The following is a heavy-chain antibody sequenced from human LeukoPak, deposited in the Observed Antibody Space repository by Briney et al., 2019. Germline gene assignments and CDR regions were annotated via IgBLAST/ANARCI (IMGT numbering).Heavy chain of an antibody. J-gene: IGHJ3*02. CDR2: ISAYNGNT. D-gene: IGHD1-26*01. Sequence: ASVKVSCKASGYTFTSFGITWVRQAPGQGLEWMGWISAYNGNTNYAQKLQGRVTMTTDTSTSTAYMELRSLRSDDTAVYYCARGGWELKGEGAFDIWGQGTMVTVSS. V-gene: IGHV1-18*01. CDR1: GYTFTSFG. CDR3: ARGGWELKGEGAFDI.